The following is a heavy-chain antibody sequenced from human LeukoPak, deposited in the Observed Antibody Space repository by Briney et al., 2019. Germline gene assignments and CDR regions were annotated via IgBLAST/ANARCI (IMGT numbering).Heavy chain of an antibody. D-gene: IGHD2-2*01. CDR3: ARRDGYCSSTSCYADYYYGMDV. CDR1: GYSFTSYW. V-gene: IGHV5-51*01. CDR2: IYPGDSDT. J-gene: IGHJ6*02. Sequence: NLGESLKISCKGSGYSFTSYWIGWVRQMPGKGLEWMGIIYPGDSDTRYSPSFQGQVTISADKSISTAYLQWSSLKASDTAMYYCARRDGYCSSTSCYADYYYGMDVWGQGTTVTVSS.